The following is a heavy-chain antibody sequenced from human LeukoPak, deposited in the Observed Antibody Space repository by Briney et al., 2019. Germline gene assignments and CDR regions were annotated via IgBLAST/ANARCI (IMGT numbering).Heavy chain of an antibody. CDR1: GGSISSSNYY. D-gene: IGHD1-26*01. J-gene: IGHJ4*02. Sequence: SETLSFTCTVSGGSISSSNYYWGWIRQSPGKGLEWIGSISYSGRTHYNPPLKSRVSISVDTSNNHFSLKLASVTAADTSVFYCARLVGVTDYFDYWGQGTLVTVSS. CDR3: ARLVGVTDYFDY. CDR2: ISYSGRT. V-gene: IGHV4-39*02.